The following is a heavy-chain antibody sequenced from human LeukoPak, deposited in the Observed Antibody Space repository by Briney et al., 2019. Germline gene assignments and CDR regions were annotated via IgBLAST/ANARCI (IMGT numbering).Heavy chain of an antibody. CDR3: ARASGDIVETATMVSD. CDR1: GLIFWIYG. CDR2: ISSRSSSI. J-gene: IGHJ4*02. Sequence: GGPLTLLCAPCGLIFWIYGMSWLPRARGGALEWVSYISSRSSSIYYADSVKGGFTISRDNAKNSLYLQMNSLRAEDTAVYYCARASGDIVETATMVSDWGQGTLVTVSS. D-gene: IGHD5-18*01. V-gene: IGHV3-21*01.